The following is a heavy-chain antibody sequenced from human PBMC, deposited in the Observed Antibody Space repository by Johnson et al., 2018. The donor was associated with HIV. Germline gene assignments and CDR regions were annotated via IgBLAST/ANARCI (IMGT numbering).Heavy chain of an antibody. CDR3: ARRSWAFDAFDI. Sequence: QMLLVESGGGVVQPGRYLRLSCAASGFTFSSYGMHWVRQAPGKGLEWVAVISYDGSNKYYADSVKGRLIISRDNSKNTLYLQINSLRAEDTAVYYCARRSWAFDAFDIWGQGTMVTVSS. V-gene: IGHV3-30*03. J-gene: IGHJ3*02. CDR2: ISYDGSNK. D-gene: IGHD1-26*01. CDR1: GFTFSSYG.